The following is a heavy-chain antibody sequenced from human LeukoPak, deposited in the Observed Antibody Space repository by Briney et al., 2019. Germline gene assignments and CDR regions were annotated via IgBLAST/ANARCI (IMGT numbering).Heavy chain of an antibody. J-gene: IGHJ4*02. CDR1: GGSISNSNW. CDR3: ARDRGRACGGGTCYSNGIIL. D-gene: IGHD2-15*01. Sequence: PSETLSLTCAVSGGSISNSNWWSWVRQPPGKGLEWIGEIYHSGSPNFNPSLKSRVTMSVDKSKNQFSLKLTSVTTADTAVYYCARDRGRACGGGTCYSNGIILWGQGTLVTVSS. CDR2: IYHSGSP. V-gene: IGHV4-4*02.